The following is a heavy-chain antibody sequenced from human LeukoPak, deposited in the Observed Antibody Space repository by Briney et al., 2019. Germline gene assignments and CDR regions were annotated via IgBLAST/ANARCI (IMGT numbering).Heavy chain of an antibody. J-gene: IGHJ4*02. CDR3: APMVRGALEY. CDR2: IYYTGST. Sequence: SQTLSLTCSVSGGSISSGDYYWSWIRPPPGKGLEWIGYIYYTGSTYYNPSLKSRVSISVDTSKNQFSLKLSSVTAADTAVYYCAPMVRGALEYWGQGTLVTVSS. D-gene: IGHD3-10*01. V-gene: IGHV4-30-4*01. CDR1: GGSISSGDYY.